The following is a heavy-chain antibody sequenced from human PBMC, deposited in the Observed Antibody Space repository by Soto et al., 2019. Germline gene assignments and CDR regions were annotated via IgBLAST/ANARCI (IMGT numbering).Heavy chain of an antibody. CDR3: ARHTWEGYTYGLDY. Sequence: SETLSLTCTFSGGSISSGGYYLSWIRQHPGKGLEWIGCIYYSGSTYYNPSLKSRVTISVDTSKNQFSLKLSSVTAADTAVYYCARHTWEGYTYGLDYWGQGTLVTVSS. CDR2: IYYSGST. CDR1: GGSISSGGYY. J-gene: IGHJ4*02. V-gene: IGHV4-39*01. D-gene: IGHD5-18*01.